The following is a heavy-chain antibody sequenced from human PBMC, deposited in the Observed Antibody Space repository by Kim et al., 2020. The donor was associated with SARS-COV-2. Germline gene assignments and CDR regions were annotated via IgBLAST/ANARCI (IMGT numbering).Heavy chain of an antibody. CDR1: GYTFTSYG. J-gene: IGHJ6*02. CDR2: ISAYNGNT. Sequence: ASVKVSCKASGYTFTSYGISWVRQAPGQGLEWMGWISAYNGNTNYAQKLQGRVTMTTDTSTSTAYMELRSLRSDDTAVYYCARDTGWIQLWGLHVMDVWGQGTTVTVSS. D-gene: IGHD5-18*01. CDR3: ARDTGWIQLWGLHVMDV. V-gene: IGHV1-18*01.